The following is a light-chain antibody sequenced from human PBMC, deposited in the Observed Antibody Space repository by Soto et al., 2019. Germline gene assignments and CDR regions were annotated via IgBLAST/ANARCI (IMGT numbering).Light chain of an antibody. CDR2: WAS. CDR1: QSVLYSSNNKNY. J-gene: IGKJ4*01. Sequence: DIVMTQSPDSLAVSLGERATINCKSSQSVLYSSNNKNYLAWYQQKPGQPPKLLIYWASTRESGVPDRFSGSGSGTDFTLTISSLQAEDVEVYYCQQYYSTQLTFGAGTKVEIX. V-gene: IGKV4-1*01. CDR3: QQYYSTQLT.